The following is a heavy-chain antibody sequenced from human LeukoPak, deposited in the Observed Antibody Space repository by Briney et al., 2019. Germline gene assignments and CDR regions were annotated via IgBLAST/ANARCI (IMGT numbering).Heavy chain of an antibody. Sequence: GASVKVSCKASGYSFTSYGISWVRQAPGQGLEWMGWISAYNGNTNYAQKLQGRVTMTTDTSTSTAYMELRSLRSDDTAVYYCAREGGVVADGEDAFDIWGQGTMVTVSS. D-gene: IGHD2-15*01. J-gene: IGHJ3*02. CDR1: GYSFTSYG. CDR2: ISAYNGNT. CDR3: AREGGVVADGEDAFDI. V-gene: IGHV1-18*01.